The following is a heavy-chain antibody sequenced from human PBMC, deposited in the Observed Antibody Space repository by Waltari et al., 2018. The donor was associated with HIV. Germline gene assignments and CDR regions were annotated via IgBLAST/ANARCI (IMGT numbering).Heavy chain of an antibody. D-gene: IGHD3-10*01. Sequence: QVQLVESGGGVVQPGRSLRLSCAASGFTFSTYLMNWVRQAPGKGLEWVSVISSDGNKKYYADSVRGRFTISRDSSKNTLFLQMNSLRAEDTAVYYCARALDYYGSGSYSTDALDIWGQGTMVTVSS. V-gene: IGHV3-30*01. J-gene: IGHJ3*02. CDR3: ARALDYYGSGSYSTDALDI. CDR1: GFTFSTYL. CDR2: ISSDGNKK.